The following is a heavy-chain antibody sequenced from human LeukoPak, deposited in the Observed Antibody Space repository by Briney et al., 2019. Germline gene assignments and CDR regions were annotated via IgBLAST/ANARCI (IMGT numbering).Heavy chain of an antibody. Sequence: PGGSLRLSCAASGFRFDDYPMHWVRQAPGRGLEWVSLISGDGGGTYYNDSVKGRFTTSRENSKNSLFLQMNNLRTGDTALYFCARDRPFTYYDSTGVLDYWGQGTLVTVSS. D-gene: IGHD3-22*01. V-gene: IGHV3-43*02. CDR2: ISGDGGGT. CDR1: GFRFDDYP. CDR3: ARDRPFTYYDSTGVLDY. J-gene: IGHJ4*02.